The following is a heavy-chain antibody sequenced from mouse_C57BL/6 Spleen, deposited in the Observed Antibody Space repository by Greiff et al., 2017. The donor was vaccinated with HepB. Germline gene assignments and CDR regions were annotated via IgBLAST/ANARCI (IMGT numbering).Heavy chain of an antibody. CDR3: ARQGWDIDY. Sequence: EVKLQESGPGLVKPSQSLSLTCSVTGYSITSGYYWNWIRQFPGNKLEWMGYISYDGSNNYNPSLKNRISITRDTSKNQFFLKLNSVTTEDTATYYCARQGWDIDYWGQGTTLTVSS. J-gene: IGHJ2*01. D-gene: IGHD3-3*01. CDR1: GYSITSGYY. CDR2: ISYDGSN. V-gene: IGHV3-6*01.